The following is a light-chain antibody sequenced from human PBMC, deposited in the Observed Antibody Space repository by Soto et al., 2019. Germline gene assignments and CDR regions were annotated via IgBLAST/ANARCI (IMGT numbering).Light chain of an antibody. CDR3: QQYNSYWT. Sequence: DIQMTQSPSSLSASVGDRVTITCQASQDISNYLNWYQQKPGKAPKLLIYDASSLESGVPSRFSGSGSGTEFTLTISSMKPDDFATYYCQQYNSYWTFGQGTKVDIK. J-gene: IGKJ1*01. CDR1: QDISNY. V-gene: IGKV1-5*01. CDR2: DAS.